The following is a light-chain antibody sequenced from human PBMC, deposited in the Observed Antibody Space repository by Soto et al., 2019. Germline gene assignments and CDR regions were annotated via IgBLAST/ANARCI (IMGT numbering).Light chain of an antibody. CDR1: SSDVGGYDY. J-gene: IGLJ1*01. V-gene: IGLV2-14*01. CDR2: EVN. Sequence: QSVLTQPASVSGSPGQSITISCTGTSSDVGGYDYVSWYQLHPGKAPKLMVFEVNNRPSGVSYRFSGSKSGNTASLTISWLQAADEADYFCSSYSISTAYLFGTGTKLTFL. CDR3: SSYSISTAYL.